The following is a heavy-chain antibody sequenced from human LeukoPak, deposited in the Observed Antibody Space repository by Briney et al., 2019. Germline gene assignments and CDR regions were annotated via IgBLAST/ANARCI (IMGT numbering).Heavy chain of an antibody. CDR3: ARGGIVGATTLDY. CDR1: GGSFSGYY. V-gene: IGHV4-34*01. CDR2: INHSGST. J-gene: IGHJ4*02. D-gene: IGHD1-26*01. Sequence: SETLSLTCAVYGGSFSGYYWSWIRQPPGKGLEWIGEINHSGSTNYNPSLKSRVTISVDTSKNQFSLKLSSVTAADTAVYYCARGGIVGATTLDYWGQGTLVTVSS.